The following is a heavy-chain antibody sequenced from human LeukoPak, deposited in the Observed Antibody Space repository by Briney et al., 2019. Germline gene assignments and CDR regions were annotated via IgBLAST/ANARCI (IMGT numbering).Heavy chain of an antibody. CDR1: GGSFSGYY. CDR3: ASRSGYYYHPFSGLGN. CDR2: INHSGST. V-gene: IGHV4-34*01. D-gene: IGHD3-22*01. Sequence: SETLSLTCAVYGGSFSGYYWSWIRQPPGKGLEWIGEINHSGSTNYNPSLKSRVTISVDTSKNQFSLKLSSVTAADTAVYYCASRSGYYYHPFSGLGNWGQGTLVTVSS. J-gene: IGHJ4*02.